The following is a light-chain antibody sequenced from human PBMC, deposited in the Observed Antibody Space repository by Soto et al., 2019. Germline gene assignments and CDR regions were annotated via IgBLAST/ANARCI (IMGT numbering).Light chain of an antibody. V-gene: IGKV3-20*01. Sequence: DIVLTQSPGTLSLSPGERATLSCRASQSVSDNHLAWYQQKPVQAPRLLIYRASRRATDIPDRFSGSGSGTEFSLTISRLEPEDFAVYYCQQYGSSPRFTFGPGTRWIS. J-gene: IGKJ3*01. CDR2: RAS. CDR3: QQYGSSPRFT. CDR1: QSVSDNH.